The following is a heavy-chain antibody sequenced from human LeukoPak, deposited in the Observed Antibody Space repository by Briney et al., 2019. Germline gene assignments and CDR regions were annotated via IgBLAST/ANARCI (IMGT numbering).Heavy chain of an antibody. CDR2: IYSDGST. J-gene: IGHJ4*02. Sequence: LPGGSLRLSCAASGFTVSSNYMTWVRQAPGKGLEWVSVIYSDGSTYYADSVKGRFTISRDNSKNTLFLQMNSLRAEDTAVYYCAKDASYDFWSGFDYWGQGTLVTVSS. D-gene: IGHD3-3*01. CDR1: GFTVSSNY. CDR3: AKDASYDFWSGFDY. V-gene: IGHV3-66*01.